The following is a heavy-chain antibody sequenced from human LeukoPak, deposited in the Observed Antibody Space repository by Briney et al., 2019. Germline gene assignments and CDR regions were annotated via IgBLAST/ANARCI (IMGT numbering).Heavy chain of an antibody. J-gene: IGHJ4*02. Sequence: GGSLRLSCAASGFTFSNYWMHWVRQAPGKGLVWVSRINSDGSSTSYADSVKGRFTISRDNAKNTLYLQMNSLRAEDTAVYYCARGMGEWLLSYYFDYWGQGTLVTVSS. CDR2: INSDGSST. D-gene: IGHD3-3*01. V-gene: IGHV3-74*01. CDR3: ARGMGEWLLSYYFDY. CDR1: GFTFSNYW.